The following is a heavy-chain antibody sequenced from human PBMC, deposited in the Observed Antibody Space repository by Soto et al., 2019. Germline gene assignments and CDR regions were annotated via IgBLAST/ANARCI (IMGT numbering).Heavy chain of an antibody. CDR3: ARHDCISSSCYYYYYYGMDV. CDR1: GGSFSSYA. J-gene: IGHJ6*02. Sequence: SVKVSCKASGGSFSSYAIIWVRQAPGQGLEWMGGIITIFDTANYAQRFQGRVTITADESTSTAYMELSSLRSEDTAVYYCARHDCISSSCYYYYYYGMDVWGQGTTVTVSS. D-gene: IGHD2-2*01. V-gene: IGHV1-69*13. CDR2: IITIFDTA.